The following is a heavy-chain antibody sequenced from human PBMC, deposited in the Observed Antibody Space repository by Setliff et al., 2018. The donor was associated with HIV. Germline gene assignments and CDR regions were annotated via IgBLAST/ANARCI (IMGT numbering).Heavy chain of an antibody. V-gene: IGHV1-2*06. CDR1: GYTFTDYF. Sequence: ASVKVSCKAFGYTFTDYFLHWVRQAPGQGLEWMGRINPNTGATYSARKFQGRVTMTRDTSISTAYVELSSLKSDDTAVYYCVRNPHPTVVVPRDSHYYSMNIWGKGTTVTVSS. D-gene: IGHD2-21*01. J-gene: IGHJ6*03. CDR3: VRNPHPTVVVPRDSHYYSMNI. CDR2: INPNTGAT.